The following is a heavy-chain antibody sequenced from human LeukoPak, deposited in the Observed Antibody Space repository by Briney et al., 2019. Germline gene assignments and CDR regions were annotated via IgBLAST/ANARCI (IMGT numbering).Heavy chain of an antibody. CDR2: ISGDDDST. CDR3: AKDLGPSGAAWFDP. Sequence: PGGSLRLSCAASGFTSDDYAMHWVRQAPGKGLEWVSLISGDDDSTYYADSVKGRFTISGDNSKNSLYLQMNSLRTEDTALYYCAKDLGPSGAAWFDPWGQGTLVTVSS. D-gene: IGHD4-17*01. CDR1: GFTSDDYA. V-gene: IGHV3-43*02. J-gene: IGHJ5*02.